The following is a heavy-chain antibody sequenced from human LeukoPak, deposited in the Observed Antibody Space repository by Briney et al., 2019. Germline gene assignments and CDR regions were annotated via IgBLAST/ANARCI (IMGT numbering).Heavy chain of an antibody. D-gene: IGHD4-17*01. V-gene: IGHV4-39*07. Sequence: PSETLSLTCTVSGGSISSSSYYWGWIRQPPGKGLEWIGSINYSGNTYYNPSLKSRVTISVDTSRNQFSLKLSSVTAADTAVYYCARDSGDYPFDYWGQGTLVTVSS. CDR2: INYSGNT. J-gene: IGHJ4*02. CDR1: GGSISSSSYY. CDR3: ARDSGDYPFDY.